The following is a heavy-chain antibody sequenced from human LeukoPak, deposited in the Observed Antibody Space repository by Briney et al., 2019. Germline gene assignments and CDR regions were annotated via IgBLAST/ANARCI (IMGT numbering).Heavy chain of an antibody. J-gene: IGHJ4*02. CDR3: TRQGGAAAGRYFDY. Sequence: SETLSLTCGVSGGSMSSSSYYWGWIRQPPGKGLEWIGSIYYSGSTYYNPSLKSRVTISVDTSKNQFSLKLSSVTAADTALYYCTRQGGAAAGRYFDYWGQGALVTVSS. D-gene: IGHD6-13*01. V-gene: IGHV4-39*01. CDR2: IYYSGST. CDR1: GGSMSSSSYY.